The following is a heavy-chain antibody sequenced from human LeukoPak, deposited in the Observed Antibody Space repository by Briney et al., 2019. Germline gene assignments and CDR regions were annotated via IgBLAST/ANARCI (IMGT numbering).Heavy chain of an antibody. CDR1: GYTFTSYY. V-gene: IGHV1-2*02. J-gene: IGHJ5*02. D-gene: IGHD2-15*01. CDR2: INPNSGGT. CDR3: ARGYCSGGSCFGDWFDP. Sequence: ASVKLSCKASGYTFTSYYMHWVRQAPGQGLEWMGWINPNSGGTNYAQKFQGRVTMTRNTSISTAYMELSSLRSEDTAVYYCARGYCSGGSCFGDWFDPWGQGTLVTVSS.